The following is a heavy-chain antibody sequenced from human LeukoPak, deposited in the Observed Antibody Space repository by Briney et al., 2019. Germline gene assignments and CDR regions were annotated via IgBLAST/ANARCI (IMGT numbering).Heavy chain of an antibody. J-gene: IGHJ6*03. CDR3: ARQGPVPTTVTTMDV. CDR2: IHTSGST. Sequence: PSETLSLTCTVSGGSISSYYWSWIRQPAGKGLEWIGRIHTSGSTYYNPSLKSRVTISVDTSKNQFSLKLSSVTAADTAVYYCARQGPVPTTVTTMDVWGKGTTVTISS. D-gene: IGHD4-17*01. CDR1: GGSISSYY. V-gene: IGHV4-4*07.